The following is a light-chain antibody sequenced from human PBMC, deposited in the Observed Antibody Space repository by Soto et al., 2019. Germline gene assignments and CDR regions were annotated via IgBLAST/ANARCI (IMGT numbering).Light chain of an antibody. CDR3: AAWDDSLSGRV. Sequence: QSVLTQPPSASATPGQRVTISCSGSTSNIGSNSVYWYQQLPGAAPKLLIYRNNQRPSGVPDRCSGSKSDTSASLAISGLRSEDEADYYCAAWDDSLSGRVFGGGTKLTVL. J-gene: IGLJ3*02. CDR2: RNN. V-gene: IGLV1-47*01. CDR1: TSNIGSNS.